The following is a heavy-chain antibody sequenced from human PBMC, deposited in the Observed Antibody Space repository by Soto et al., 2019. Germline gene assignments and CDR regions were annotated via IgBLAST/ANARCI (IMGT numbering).Heavy chain of an antibody. CDR1: GDDINTAYY. CDR2: IYDTGVT. CDR3: ARDAASKNFDSRSYYPHFDP. D-gene: IGHD3-22*01. Sequence: PSETLSLTCTVSGDDINTAYYWRWIRQPPGKCREWSGHIYDTGVTFENPSLKSRLTLSIATSKNQFSLNLRSVTAADTAVYYCARDAASKNFDSRSYYPHFDPWGQGTQVTVSS. V-gene: IGHV4-30-4*01. J-gene: IGHJ5*02.